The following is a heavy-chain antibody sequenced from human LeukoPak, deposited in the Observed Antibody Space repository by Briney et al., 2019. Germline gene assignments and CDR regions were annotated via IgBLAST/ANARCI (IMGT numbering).Heavy chain of an antibody. V-gene: IGHV1-69*13. CDR3: ARGGLQLWLYYFDY. D-gene: IGHD5-18*01. CDR2: IIPIFGTA. CDR1: GGTFSSYA. Sequence: ASVKVSCKASGGTFSSYAISWVRQAPGQGLEWMGGIIPIFGTANYAQKFQGRVTITADESTGTAYMELSSLRSEDTAVYYCARGGLQLWLYYFDYWGQGTLVTVSS. J-gene: IGHJ4*02.